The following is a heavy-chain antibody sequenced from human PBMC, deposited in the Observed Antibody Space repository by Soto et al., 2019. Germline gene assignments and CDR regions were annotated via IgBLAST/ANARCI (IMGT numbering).Heavy chain of an antibody. V-gene: IGHV4-34*01. CDR2: THPSGST. CDR3: ARTTAAIHLNY. Sequence: QAQLQQWGTGLLKPSETLSLTCAVYGGSLSGNYWGWIRQPPGKGLEWIGETHPSGSTAYNASLKSRVTISVDTSRNQFSLKLNSVTAADTAVYYCARTTAAIHLNYWSQGTLVTVSS. CDR1: GGSLSGNY. J-gene: IGHJ4*02. D-gene: IGHD2-21*02.